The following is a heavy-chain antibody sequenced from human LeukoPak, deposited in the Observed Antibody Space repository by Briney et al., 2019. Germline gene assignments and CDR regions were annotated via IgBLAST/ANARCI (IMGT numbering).Heavy chain of an antibody. CDR3: AKGSSLSSGNFDY. V-gene: IGHV3-9*03. Sequence: PGGSLRLSCAASGFTFDDYAMHWVRQAPGKGLEWVSGISWNSGSIGYADSVKGRFTISRDNAKNSLYLQMNGLRAEDMALYYCAKGSSLSSGNFDYWGQGTLVTVSS. D-gene: IGHD3-22*01. CDR2: ISWNSGSI. J-gene: IGHJ4*02. CDR1: GFTFDDYA.